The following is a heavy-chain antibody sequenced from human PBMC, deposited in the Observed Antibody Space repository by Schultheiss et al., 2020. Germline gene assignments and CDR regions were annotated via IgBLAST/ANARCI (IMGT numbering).Heavy chain of an antibody. CDR1: GFLFSDFY. CDR3: ARANTMVRGLIIKIRDFDY. V-gene: IGHV3-11*01. J-gene: IGHJ4*02. CDR2: VSSSGSAT. Sequence: GGSLRLSCAASGFLFSDFYMSWIRQAPGKGLEWVSYVSSSGSATYYADSVKGRFTISRDNAKNSLYLQMNSLRAEDTAVYYCARANTMVRGLIIKIRDFDYWGQGTLVTVSS. D-gene: IGHD3-10*01.